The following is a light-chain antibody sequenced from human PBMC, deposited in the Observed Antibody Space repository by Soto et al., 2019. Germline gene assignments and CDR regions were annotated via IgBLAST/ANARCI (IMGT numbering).Light chain of an antibody. Sequence: EIVLTQSPATLSLSPGERATLSCRASQSVRSYLAWYQQKRGQAPRLLIYDASNRATGIPARFSGSGSGTDFTLTISSLEPEDFAVYYCQQRTNWPMYTFGQGTRLEIK. J-gene: IGKJ2*01. CDR3: QQRTNWPMYT. V-gene: IGKV3-11*01. CDR1: QSVRSY. CDR2: DAS.